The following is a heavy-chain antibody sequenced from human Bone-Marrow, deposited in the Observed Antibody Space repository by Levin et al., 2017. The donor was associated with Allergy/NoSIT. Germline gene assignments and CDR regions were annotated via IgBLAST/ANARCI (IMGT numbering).Heavy chain of an antibody. D-gene: IGHD3-9*01. CDR3: AKLTGFDFGY. Sequence: GGSLRLSCAASGFNFSGSAIHWVRQASGQGLEWVGRIRSSANGYTTKYIASVKGRFTMSRNDSQSTAYLRLTNLRSEDSAIYYCAKLTGFDFGYWGQGTLITVSS. V-gene: IGHV3-73*01. CDR1: GFNFSGSA. J-gene: IGHJ4*02. CDR2: IRSSANGYTT.